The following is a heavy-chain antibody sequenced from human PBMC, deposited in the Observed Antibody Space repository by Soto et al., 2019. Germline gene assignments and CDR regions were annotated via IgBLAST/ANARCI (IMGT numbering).Heavy chain of an antibody. D-gene: IGHD2-15*01. CDR2: ISAYNGNT. J-gene: IGHJ6*03. Sequence: ASVKVSCKASGYTFTSYGISWVRQAPGQGLEWMGWISAYNGNTNYAQKLQGRVTMTTDTSTSTAYMELRSLRPDDTAVYYCARLLGYCSGGSCSDKIYYYYYYMDVWGKGTTVTVSS. CDR3: ARLLGYCSGGSCSDKIYYYYYYMDV. V-gene: IGHV1-18*01. CDR1: GYTFTSYG.